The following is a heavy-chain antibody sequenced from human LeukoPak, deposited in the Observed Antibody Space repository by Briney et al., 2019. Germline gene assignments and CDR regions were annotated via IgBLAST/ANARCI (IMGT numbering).Heavy chain of an antibody. CDR1: GGSISSSNW. D-gene: IGHD3-10*01. CDR3: ARQAEAYYGSGRIDYFDY. J-gene: IGHJ4*02. Sequence: PSGTLSLTCAVSGGSISSSNWWSWVRQPPGKGLEWIGEIYHSGSTNYNPSLKSRVTISVDRSKNQFSLKLSSVTAADTAVYYCARQAEAYYGSGRIDYFDYWGQGTLVTVSS. V-gene: IGHV4-4*02. CDR2: IYHSGST.